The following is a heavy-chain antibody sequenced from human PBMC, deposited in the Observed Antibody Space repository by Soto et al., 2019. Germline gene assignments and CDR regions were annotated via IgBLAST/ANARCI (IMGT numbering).Heavy chain of an antibody. CDR1: GYSLSNNW. Sequence: GETLEISCKGSGYSLSNNWIGLVRQMPGKGLEWMGVIYPRDSDSKYSPAFQGQVTFSVDKSIDTAYLQWASLEASDTAIYFCARKFAPELFYSWGQGTVVTVS. J-gene: IGHJ4*02. V-gene: IGHV5-51*01. CDR2: IYPRDSDS. CDR3: ARKFAPELFYS. D-gene: IGHD1-7*01.